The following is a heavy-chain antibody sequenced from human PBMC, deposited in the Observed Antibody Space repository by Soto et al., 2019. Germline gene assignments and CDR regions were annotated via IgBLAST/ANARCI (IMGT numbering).Heavy chain of an antibody. D-gene: IGHD1-26*01. J-gene: IGHJ4*02. CDR3: ARASSGSYFDY. CDR1: GFTFSSYA. Sequence: SLRLSCAASGFTFSSYAMHWVRQAPGKGLEWVAVISYDGSNKYYADSVKGRFTISRDNSKNTLYLQMNSLRAEDTAVYYCARASSGSYFDYWGQGTLVTVSS. V-gene: IGHV3-30-3*01. CDR2: ISYDGSNK.